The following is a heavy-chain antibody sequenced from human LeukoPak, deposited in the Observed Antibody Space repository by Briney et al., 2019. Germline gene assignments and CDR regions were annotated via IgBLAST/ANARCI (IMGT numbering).Heavy chain of an antibody. Sequence: SETLSLTCTVYGGPFSGYYWTWIRQPPGKGLEWIGEINQGGTTNYNPSLRSRVTILIDTSRNQFSLRLSSVTAADTAVYYCARGRLFSGYRGNVGHEDFDYWGQGSLVTVSS. CDR1: GGPFSGYY. J-gene: IGHJ4*02. D-gene: IGHD5-12*01. V-gene: IGHV4-34*01. CDR3: ARGRLFSGYRGNVGHEDFDY. CDR2: INQGGTT.